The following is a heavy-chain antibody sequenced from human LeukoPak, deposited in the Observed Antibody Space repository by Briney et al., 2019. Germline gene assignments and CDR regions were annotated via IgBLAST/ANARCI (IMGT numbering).Heavy chain of an antibody. J-gene: IGHJ4*02. D-gene: IGHD3-10*01. CDR1: GFTVSSNY. Sequence: GGSLRLSCAASGFTVSSNYMSWVRQAPGKGLEWVSVIYSGGSTYYADSVKGRFTISRDNSKNTLCLQMNSLRAEDTAVYYCAKVDYYGSLDYWGQGTLVTVSS. V-gene: IGHV3-53*01. CDR2: IYSGGST. CDR3: AKVDYYGSLDY.